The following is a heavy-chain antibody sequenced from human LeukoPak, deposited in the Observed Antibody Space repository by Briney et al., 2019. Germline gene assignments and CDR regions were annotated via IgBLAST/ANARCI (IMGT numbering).Heavy chain of an antibody. Sequence: PGGSLGLSCAASGFTFSSYAMHWVRQAPGKGLEYVSAISSNGGSTYYANSVKGRFTISRDNSKNTLYLQMGSLRAEDMAVYYCARDRYSSSWYDYWGQGTLVTVSS. V-gene: IGHV3-64*01. CDR3: ARDRYSSSWYDY. CDR1: GFTFSSYA. J-gene: IGHJ4*02. CDR2: ISSNGGST. D-gene: IGHD6-13*01.